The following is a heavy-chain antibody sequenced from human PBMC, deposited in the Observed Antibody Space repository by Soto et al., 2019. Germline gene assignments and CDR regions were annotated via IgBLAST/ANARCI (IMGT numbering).Heavy chain of an antibody. CDR1: GYTFTSYG. D-gene: IGHD5-12*01. Sequence: ASVKVSCKASGYTFTSYGISWVRQAPGQGLEWMGWISAYNGNTNYAQKLQGRVTMTTDTSTGKAYMELRSLRSDDTAVYYCARDKRSGYDLGDWFDPWGQGTLVTVSS. CDR3: ARDKRSGYDLGDWFDP. CDR2: ISAYNGNT. J-gene: IGHJ5*02. V-gene: IGHV1-18*01.